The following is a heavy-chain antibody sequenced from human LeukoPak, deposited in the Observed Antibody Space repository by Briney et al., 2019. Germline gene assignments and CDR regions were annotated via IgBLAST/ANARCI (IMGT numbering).Heavy chain of an antibody. D-gene: IGHD6-13*01. J-gene: IGHJ4*02. CDR3: ARGLSSSWYLCFDY. CDR2: IYSGGST. Sequence: PGGSLRLSCAASGFTVSSNYMSWVRQAPGKGLEWVSVIYSGGSTYYADSVKGRFTISRDNSKNTLYLQMNSLRAEDTAVYYCARGLSSSWYLCFDYWGQGTLVTVSS. CDR1: GFTVSSNY. V-gene: IGHV3-66*01.